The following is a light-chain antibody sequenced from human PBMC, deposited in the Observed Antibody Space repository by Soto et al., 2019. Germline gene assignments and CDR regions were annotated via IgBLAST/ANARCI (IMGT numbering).Light chain of an antibody. Sequence: DIQMTQSPSTLSASVGDRVTITCRASQSISSWLAWYQQKPGKAPTLLIYDASSLESGVPSRFSGSGSGTEFALTMSSLQPDNFATYYCQQYNSYPWTFGQGTKVGIK. V-gene: IGKV1-5*01. CDR3: QQYNSYPWT. CDR2: DAS. CDR1: QSISSW. J-gene: IGKJ1*01.